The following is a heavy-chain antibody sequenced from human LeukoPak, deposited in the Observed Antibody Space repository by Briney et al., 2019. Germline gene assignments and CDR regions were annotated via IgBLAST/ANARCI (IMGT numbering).Heavy chain of an antibody. Sequence: GGSLRLSCAASGFTFSSYAMSWVRQAPGKGLEWVSIINKSGGSTNYADSVKGRFTISRDNSKTTLYLEMNSLRVEDTAVYYCTKARSGSSNWALQIFEYWGQGVLVTVSS. CDR3: TKARSGSSNWALQIFEY. V-gene: IGHV3-23*01. CDR1: GFTFSSYA. D-gene: IGHD4-11*01. J-gene: IGHJ4*02. CDR2: INKSGGST.